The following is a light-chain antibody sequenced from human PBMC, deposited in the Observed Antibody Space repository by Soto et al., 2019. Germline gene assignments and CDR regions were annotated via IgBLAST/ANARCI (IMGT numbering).Light chain of an antibody. V-gene: IGKV3-15*01. CDR1: QSLGSN. CDR3: QQYNDWPLT. CDR2: AAS. Sequence: VMTQSPATLSVSPGDTATLSCRASQSLGSNLAWYQQKPGQAPRLLIFAASTRATGVPARFSGSGSATEFSLTISSLQSEDFAVYFCQQYNDWPLTF. J-gene: IGKJ1*01.